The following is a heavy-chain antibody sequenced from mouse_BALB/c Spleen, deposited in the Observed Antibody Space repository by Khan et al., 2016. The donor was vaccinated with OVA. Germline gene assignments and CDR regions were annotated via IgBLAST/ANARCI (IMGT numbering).Heavy chain of an antibody. CDR2: IHYSGST. CDR1: GYSFTSGYS. D-gene: IGHD1-2*01. J-gene: IGHJ1*01. Sequence: EVQLVESGPDLVKPSQSLSLTCTVTGYSFTSGYSWHWIRQFPGNKLQWMGYIHYSGSTNFTPSLKSRLSINRDTSKNQFFLQLNSVTTEDTATDYCARDYYGNGYFDVWGAGTTVTVSS. V-gene: IGHV3-1*02. CDR3: ARDYYGNGYFDV.